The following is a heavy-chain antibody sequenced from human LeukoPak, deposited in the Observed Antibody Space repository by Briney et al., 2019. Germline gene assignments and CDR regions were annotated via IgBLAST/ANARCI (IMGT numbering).Heavy chain of an antibody. CDR1: GGSISSSSYY. V-gene: IGHV4-39*01. CDR3: ARPVGATNYYHYMDV. Sequence: SETLSLTCTVSGGSISSSSYYWGWMRQPPGKGLEWIGSIYYSGSTYYNPSLRSRVTISLETSKNQFSLKLSSVTAADTAVYYCARPVGATNYYHYMDVWGKGTTVTVSS. D-gene: IGHD1-26*01. CDR2: IYYSGST. J-gene: IGHJ6*03.